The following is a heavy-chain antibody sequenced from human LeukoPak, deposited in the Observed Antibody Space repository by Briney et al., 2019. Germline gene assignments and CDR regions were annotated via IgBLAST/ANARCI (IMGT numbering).Heavy chain of an antibody. CDR1: GGSFSGYY. CDR3: ARGRVTYSSGWQKFDY. V-gene: IGHV4-34*01. D-gene: IGHD6-19*01. Sequence: SETLSLTCAVYGGSFSGYYWSWIRQPPGKGLEWIGEINHSGSTNYNPSLKSRVTISVDTSKNQFSLKLSSVTAADTAVYYCARGRVTYSSGWQKFDYWGQGTLVTVSS. CDR2: INHSGST. J-gene: IGHJ4*02.